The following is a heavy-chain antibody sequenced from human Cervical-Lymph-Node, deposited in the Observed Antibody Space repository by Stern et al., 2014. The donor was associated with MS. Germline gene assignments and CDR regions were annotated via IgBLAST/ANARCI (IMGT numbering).Heavy chain of an antibody. J-gene: IGHJ6*02. CDR2: LNAGDSDT. CDR3: ARRRYCTGVNCFYYYYGLDV. CDR1: GFNFTNYW. V-gene: IGHV5-51*01. Sequence: EVQLVESGAEVKKPGESLKISCKGSGFNFTNYWIGWVRQMPGKGLAWMGILNAGDSDTRYSPSFQGQVIISVDKSISTAYLQWTSLKASDTAMYYCARRRYCTGVNCFYYYYGLDVWGQGTTVTVS. D-gene: IGHD2-15*01.